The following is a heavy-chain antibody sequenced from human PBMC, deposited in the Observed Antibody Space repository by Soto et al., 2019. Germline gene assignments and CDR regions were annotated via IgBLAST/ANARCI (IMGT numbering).Heavy chain of an antibody. CDR1: GFTFSSYA. CDR2: ISYDGSNK. V-gene: IGHV3-30-3*01. CDR3: ARDILGDRDY. D-gene: IGHD2-21*01. J-gene: IGHJ4*02. Sequence: QVQLVESGGGVVQPGRSLRLSCAASGFTFSSYAMHWVRQAPGKGLEWVAVISYDGSNKYYADSVKGRFTISRDNSKNTLYLQMNSLRAEDTAVYYCARDILGDRDYWGQGTVVTVSS.